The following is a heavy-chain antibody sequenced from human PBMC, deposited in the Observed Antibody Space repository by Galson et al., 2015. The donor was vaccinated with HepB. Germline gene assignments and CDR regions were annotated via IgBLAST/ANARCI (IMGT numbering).Heavy chain of an antibody. CDR3: ARERRRYYDFWSGYYTGYYYYGMDV. Sequence: CAISGDSVSSNSAAWNWIRQSPSRGLEWLGRTYYRSKWYNDYAVSVKSRITINPDTSKNQFSLQLNSVTPEDTAVYYCARERRRYYDFWSGYYTGYYYYGMDVWGQGTTVTVSS. V-gene: IGHV6-1*01. CDR2: TYYRSKWYN. J-gene: IGHJ6*02. D-gene: IGHD3-3*01. CDR1: GDSVSSNSAA.